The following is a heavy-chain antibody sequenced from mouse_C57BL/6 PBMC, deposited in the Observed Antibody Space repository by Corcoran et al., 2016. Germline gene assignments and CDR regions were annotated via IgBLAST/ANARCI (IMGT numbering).Heavy chain of an antibody. CDR3: ARMDYSNTLGY. J-gene: IGHJ2*01. CDR1: GYTFTDYY. Sequence: QVQLKQSGAELVRPGASVKLSCKASGYTFTDYYINWVKQRPGQGLEWIARIYPGSGNTYYNEKFKGKATLTAEKSSSTAYMQLSSLTSEDSAVYFCARMDYSNTLGYWGQGTTLTVSS. V-gene: IGHV1-76*01. D-gene: IGHD2-5*01. CDR2: IYPGSGNT.